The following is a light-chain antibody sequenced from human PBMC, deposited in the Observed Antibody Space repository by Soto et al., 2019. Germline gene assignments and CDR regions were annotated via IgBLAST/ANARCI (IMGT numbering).Light chain of an antibody. V-gene: IGLV2-14*03. J-gene: IGLJ1*01. CDR1: SSDVGGYNF. Sequence: QSALTQPASVSGFPGQSITISCPGTSSDVGGYNFVSWYQHHPGKAPKLIIYDVSNRPSGVSNRFSGSKSGNTASLTISGLQAEDEADYYCTSYTSSITYVFGTGTKVTVL. CDR2: DVS. CDR3: TSYTSSITYV.